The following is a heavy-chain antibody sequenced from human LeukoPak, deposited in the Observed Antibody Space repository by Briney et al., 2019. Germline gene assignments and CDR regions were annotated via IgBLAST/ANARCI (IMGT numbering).Heavy chain of an antibody. CDR2: INPSGGST. J-gene: IGHJ4*02. D-gene: IGHD4-17*01. V-gene: IGHV1-46*01. Sequence: ASVKVSCKASGYTFTGYYMHWVRQAPEQGLEWMGIINPSGGSTGYAQKFQGRVTMTRGTSTSTVYMELSSLRSEDTAVYYCAAGDLVYDYWGQGTLVTVSS. CDR1: GYTFTGYY. CDR3: AAGDLVYDY.